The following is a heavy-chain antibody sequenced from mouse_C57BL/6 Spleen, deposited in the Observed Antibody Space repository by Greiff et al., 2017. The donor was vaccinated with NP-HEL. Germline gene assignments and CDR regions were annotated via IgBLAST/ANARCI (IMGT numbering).Heavy chain of an antibody. CDR1: GYAFTNYL. V-gene: IGHV1-54*01. J-gene: IGHJ2*01. CDR2: INPGSGGT. D-gene: IGHD3-2*02. CDR3: ARREDSSGYDY. Sequence: LQESGAELVRPGTSVKVSCKASGYAFTNYLIEWVKQRPGQGLEWIGVINPGSGGTNYNEKFKGKATLTADKSSSTAYMQLSSLTSEDSAVYFCARREDSSGYDYWGQGTTLTVSS.